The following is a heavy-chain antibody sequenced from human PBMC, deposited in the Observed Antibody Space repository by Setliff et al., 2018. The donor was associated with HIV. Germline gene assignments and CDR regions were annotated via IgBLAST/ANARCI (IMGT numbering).Heavy chain of an antibody. CDR3: SSIAAYYYGSGSLGNWFDP. CDR2: IKHGGIT. V-gene: IGHV4-34*01. D-gene: IGHD3-10*01. J-gene: IGHJ5*02. CDR1: GGSFSGFY. Sequence: SETLSLTCAVYGGSFSGFYWTWIRQPPGKGLEWIGEIKHGGITNYNPSLKSRITISVDTSKNQFSLKVSSVTAADTAVYYCSSIAAYYYGSGSLGNWFDPWGQGTLVTVSS.